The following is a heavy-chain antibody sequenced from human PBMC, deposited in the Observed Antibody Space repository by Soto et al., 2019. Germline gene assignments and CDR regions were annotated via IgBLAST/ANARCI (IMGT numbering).Heavy chain of an antibody. CDR2: IYYSGST. J-gene: IGHJ4*02. Sequence: QLQLQESGPGLVKPSETLSLTCTVSGGSISSSSYYWGWIRQPPGKGLEWIGSIYYSGSTYYNPSVKSRVTVSVDTSKNQFSLTLSSVTAADTAVYYCAGLSVLVGYDYRDYWGQGTLVTVSS. CDR3: AGLSVLVGYDYRDY. V-gene: IGHV4-39*01. D-gene: IGHD2-8*02. CDR1: GGSISSSSYY.